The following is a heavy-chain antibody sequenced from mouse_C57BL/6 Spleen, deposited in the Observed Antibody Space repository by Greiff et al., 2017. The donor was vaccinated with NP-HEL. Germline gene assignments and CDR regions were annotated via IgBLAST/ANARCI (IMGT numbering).Heavy chain of an antibody. Sequence: QVQLQQSGAELVRPGASVKMSCKASGYTFTSYNLHWVKQTPRQGLEWIGAIYPGNGDTSYNQTFKGKATLTVDKSSSTAYMQLSSLTSEDSAVYFCARSPYYYGSSYNWYFDVWGTGTTVTVSS. CDR3: ARSPYYYGSSYNWYFDV. CDR2: IYPGNGDT. J-gene: IGHJ1*03. CDR1: GYTFTSYN. V-gene: IGHV1-12*01. D-gene: IGHD1-1*01.